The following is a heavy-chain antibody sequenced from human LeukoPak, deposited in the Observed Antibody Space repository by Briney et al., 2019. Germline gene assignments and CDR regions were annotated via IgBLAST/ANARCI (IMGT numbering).Heavy chain of an antibody. Sequence: GGSLRLSCAASGFTFSSYSMNWVRQAPGKWLEWVSSISSSSSYIYYADSVKGRFTISRDNAKNSLYLQMNSLRAEDTAAYYCARVGFESDAFDIWGQGTMVTVSS. CDR1: GFTFSSYS. CDR3: ARVGFESDAFDI. J-gene: IGHJ3*02. D-gene: IGHD3-16*01. CDR2: ISSSSSYI. V-gene: IGHV3-21*01.